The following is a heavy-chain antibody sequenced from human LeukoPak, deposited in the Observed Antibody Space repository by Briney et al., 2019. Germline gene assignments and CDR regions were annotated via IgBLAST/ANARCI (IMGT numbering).Heavy chain of an antibody. V-gene: IGHV1-18*01. CDR3: ARDTEFYYDSSGYYYI. CDR2: ISAYNGNT. Sequence: ASVKVSCKASGYTFTSYGISWVRQAPGQGLEWMGWISAYNGNTNYAQKLQGRVTMTTDTSTSTAYMELRSLRSDDTAVYYCARDTEFYYDSSGYYYIWGQGTLVTVSS. CDR1: GYTFTSYG. D-gene: IGHD3-22*01. J-gene: IGHJ4*02.